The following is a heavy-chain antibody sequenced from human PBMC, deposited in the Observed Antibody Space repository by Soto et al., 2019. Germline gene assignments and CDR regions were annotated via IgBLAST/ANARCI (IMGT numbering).Heavy chain of an antibody. CDR3: ARDVESGSSQYYYYFYGMDV. Sequence: GGSRIRSLTASGLTFSSNGMHLVLQAPGKGLERVAVLSYDGSNKYYADSVKGRFTISRDNSKNTLYLQMDSLRTEDTAMYYCARDVESGSSQYYYYFYGMDVWGQGTTVTVSS. J-gene: IGHJ6*02. CDR1: GLTFSSNG. D-gene: IGHD1-26*01. CDR2: LSYDGSNK. V-gene: IGHV3-30-3*01.